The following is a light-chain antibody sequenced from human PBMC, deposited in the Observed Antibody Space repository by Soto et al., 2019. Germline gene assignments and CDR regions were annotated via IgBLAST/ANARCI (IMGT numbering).Light chain of an antibody. Sequence: DIQMTQSPSTLSASVGDRVTITCRASQSISSWLAWYQQKPGKAPKLLIHEASSLESGVPSRFSDSGSETKFTLTISSIQPDDFATYYCQQYNSYPLTFGGGTKVEIK. CDR2: EAS. V-gene: IGKV1-5*03. J-gene: IGKJ4*01. CDR1: QSISSW. CDR3: QQYNSYPLT.